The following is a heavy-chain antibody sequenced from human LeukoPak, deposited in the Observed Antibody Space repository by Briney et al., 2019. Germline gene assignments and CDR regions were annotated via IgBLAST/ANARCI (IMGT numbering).Heavy chain of an antibody. Sequence: PSETLSLPCSVSGRSISSSGHYWGWIRQSPEKGLDWIGSIYSNGNTYYNPSVKSRVTISVDTSKNQFSLKLTSVTAAETAVYYCARSATVTTGYFDYWGQGALVTVSS. CDR3: ARSATVTTGYFDY. J-gene: IGHJ4*02. CDR1: GRSISSSGHY. D-gene: IGHD4-17*01. V-gene: IGHV4-39*07. CDR2: IYSNGNT.